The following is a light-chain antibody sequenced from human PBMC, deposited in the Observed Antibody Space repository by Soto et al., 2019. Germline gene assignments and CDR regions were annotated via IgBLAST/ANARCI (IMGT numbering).Light chain of an antibody. V-gene: IGLV2-14*01. CDR2: AVS. Sequence: QSVLTQPASVSGSPGQSITVSCTGTSSDVGYYDYVSWYQQHPGKAPKLMIYAVSSRPSGVSNRFSGSKSGNTASLTISGLQAEDEADYYCSSYTSSSTLGVFGTGTKVPS. J-gene: IGLJ1*01. CDR1: SSDVGYYDY. CDR3: SSYTSSSTLGV.